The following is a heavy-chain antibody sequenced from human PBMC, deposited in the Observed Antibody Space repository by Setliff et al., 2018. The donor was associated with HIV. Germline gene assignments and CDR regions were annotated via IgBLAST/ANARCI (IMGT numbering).Heavy chain of an antibody. Sequence: TSETLSLTCTVSGGSTNSGGYYWSWIRQHPGKGLEWIGYIYYSGSTYYNPSLKRRVTISVDTSKNQFSLKLSSVTAADTAVYYCARRAANGLFDYWGQGTLVTVSS. CDR2: IYYSGST. CDR3: ARRAANGLFDY. D-gene: IGHD2-15*01. V-gene: IGHV4-31*03. CDR1: GGSTNSGGYY. J-gene: IGHJ4*02.